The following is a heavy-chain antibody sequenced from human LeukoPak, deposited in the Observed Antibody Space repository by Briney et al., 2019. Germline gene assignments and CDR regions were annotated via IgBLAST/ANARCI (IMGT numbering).Heavy chain of an antibody. D-gene: IGHD5-18*01. Sequence: GASVKVSCKASGYTFTSFGISWVRQAPGQGLEWMGWSSAYNGNTKSAQKFQGRVTMTTDTSTSTAYMELRSLRSDDTAVFYCVRDLGVDTSMIFFDYWGQGTLVTVSP. CDR3: VRDLGVDTSMIFFDY. CDR1: GYTFTSFG. CDR2: SSAYNGNT. J-gene: IGHJ4*02. V-gene: IGHV1-18*01.